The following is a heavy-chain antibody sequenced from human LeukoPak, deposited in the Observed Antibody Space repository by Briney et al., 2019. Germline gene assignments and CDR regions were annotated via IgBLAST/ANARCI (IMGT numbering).Heavy chain of an antibody. D-gene: IGHD6-19*01. CDR2: LYSGGNT. Sequence: PGGSLRLSCAASGFTVSNNDMTWVRQAPGKGLEWVSALYSGGNTYYADSVKDRFTISRDNSKNTLYLQMSSLRAEDTAVYYCVRLRYSSGPLGFWGQGTLVTVSS. CDR1: GFTVSNND. V-gene: IGHV3-66*01. J-gene: IGHJ4*02. CDR3: VRLRYSSGPLGF.